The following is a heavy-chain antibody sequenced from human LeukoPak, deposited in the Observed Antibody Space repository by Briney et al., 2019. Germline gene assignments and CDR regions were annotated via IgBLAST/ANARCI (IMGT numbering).Heavy chain of an antibody. V-gene: IGHV3-23*01. CDR1: GFTVSSYA. Sequence: GGSLRLSCAASGFTVSSYAMSWVRQAPGKGLEWVSAISGSGGSTYYADSVKGRLTISRDNSQNTLYLQMNSLRAEDTAVYFCAKGKSMIEEYYFDYWGQGTLVTVSS. CDR2: ISGSGGST. CDR3: AKGKSMIEEYYFDY. J-gene: IGHJ4*02. D-gene: IGHD3-16*01.